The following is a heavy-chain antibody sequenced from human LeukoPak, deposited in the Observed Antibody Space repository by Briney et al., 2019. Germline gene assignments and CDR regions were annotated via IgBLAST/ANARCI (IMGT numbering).Heavy chain of an antibody. CDR1: GYTFTGHY. Sequence: ASVKVSCKASGYTFTGHYMHWVRQGPGQGPEWMGWVNPKSGVTNYAQTFQGRVTMTRDTSISIVYMELSRLTLDDTAGYYCARALRYDDSSGYYAYWGQGTLVTVSS. J-gene: IGHJ4*01. D-gene: IGHD3-22*01. V-gene: IGHV1-2*02. CDR2: VNPKSGVT. CDR3: ARALRYDDSSGYYAY.